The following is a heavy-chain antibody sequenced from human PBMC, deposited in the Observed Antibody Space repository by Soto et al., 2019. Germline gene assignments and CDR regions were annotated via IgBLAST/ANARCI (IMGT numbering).Heavy chain of an antibody. Sequence: GGSLRLSCAASGFSFVNYATNWVRQAPGKGLEWVSGLSGSGTSTYYADSVKGRFTISRDNSRDTLFLQMNSLTADDTAVYYCAKATTNGGWFNPFDSWGQGALVTVSS. D-gene: IGHD6-19*01. J-gene: IGHJ4*02. CDR1: GFSFVNYA. V-gene: IGHV3-23*01. CDR2: LSGSGTST. CDR3: AKATTNGGWFNPFDS.